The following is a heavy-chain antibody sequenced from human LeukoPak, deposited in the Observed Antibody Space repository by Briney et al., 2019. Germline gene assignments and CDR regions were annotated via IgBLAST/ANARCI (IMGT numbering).Heavy chain of an antibody. D-gene: IGHD5-18*01. Sequence: ASVKVSCKASGYTFTSYDINWVRQATGQGLEWMGWMNPNSGNTGYAQKFQGRVTITRNTSISTAYMELSRLRSDDTAVYYCARESRYSYGDYWGQGTLVTVSS. CDR3: ARESRYSYGDY. CDR1: GYTFTSYD. CDR2: MNPNSGNT. V-gene: IGHV1-8*03. J-gene: IGHJ4*02.